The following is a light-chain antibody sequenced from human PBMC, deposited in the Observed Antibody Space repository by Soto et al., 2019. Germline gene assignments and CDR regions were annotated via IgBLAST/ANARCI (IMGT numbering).Light chain of an antibody. CDR2: DAS. J-gene: IGKJ5*01. CDR1: QSVGSY. V-gene: IGKV3-11*01. Sequence: EIVLTQSPATLSLSPGERGTLSCRASQSVGSYLAWYQQKPGQAPRLLIYDASNRATDIPARFSGSGSGTDFTLTISSLEPEDFAVYYCQQRSNWPITVGQGTRLEIK. CDR3: QQRSNWPIT.